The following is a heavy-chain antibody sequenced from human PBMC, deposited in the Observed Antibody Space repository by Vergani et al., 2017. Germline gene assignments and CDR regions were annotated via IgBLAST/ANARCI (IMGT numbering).Heavy chain of an antibody. CDR3: AREGGKPLGYCSGGSCGTWSESYFDY. CDR1: GFTFSSYA. D-gene: IGHD2-15*01. CDR2: ISGSGGST. J-gene: IGHJ4*02. Sequence: EVQLLESGGGLVQPGGSLRLSCAASGFTFSSYAMSWVRQAPGKGLEWVSAISGSGGSTYYADSVKGRFTISRDNSKNTLYLQMNRLRAEDTAVYYCAREGGKPLGYCSGGSCGTWSESYFDYWGQGTLVTVSS. V-gene: IGHV3-23*01.